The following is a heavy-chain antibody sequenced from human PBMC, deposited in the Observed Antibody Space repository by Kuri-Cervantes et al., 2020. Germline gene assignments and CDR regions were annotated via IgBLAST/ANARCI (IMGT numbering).Heavy chain of an antibody. D-gene: IGHD3-22*01. J-gene: IGHJ4*02. CDR3: ARDSSHYYDSSGYYDY. CDR1: GGSISSGSYY. Sequence: SETLSLTCTVSGGSISSGSYYWSWIRQPAGKGLEWIGRIYTSGSTSYNPSLKSRVTISVDTSKNQFSLKLSSVTAVDTAVYYCARDSSHYYDSSGYYDYWGQGTLVTVSS. V-gene: IGHV4-61*02. CDR2: IYTSGST.